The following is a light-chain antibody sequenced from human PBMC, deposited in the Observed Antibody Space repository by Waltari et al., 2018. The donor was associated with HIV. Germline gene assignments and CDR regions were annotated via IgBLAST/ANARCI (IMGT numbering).Light chain of an antibody. J-gene: IGKJ4*01. CDR1: QSISNY. V-gene: IGKV1-39*01. CDR3: QQSYSIPLT. Sequence: DIQMTQSPSSLSASVGDRVTLTCRASQSISNYLNWYQQKPGKAPKLLIYTASSLQSGVPSRFSGSGSGTDFTLTISSLQPEDFATYYCQQSYSIPLTFGGGTKVEI. CDR2: TAS.